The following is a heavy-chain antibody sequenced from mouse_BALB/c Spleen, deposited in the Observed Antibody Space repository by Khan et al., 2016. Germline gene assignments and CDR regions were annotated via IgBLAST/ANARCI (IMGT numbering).Heavy chain of an antibody. CDR1: GYTFSDYE. J-gene: IGHJ2*01. Sequence: QVQLKQSGAELVRPGASVTLSCKASGYTFSDYEMHWVKQTPVHGLQWIGSIDPETGGTAYNQKFKGQATLTAGRSSSTSYMELRSLTSEDSAVYYCTRKVIFYGTYDFDSWGQGTTLTVSS. D-gene: IGHD2-1*01. CDR3: TRKVIFYGTYDFDS. V-gene: IGHV1-15*01. CDR2: IDPETGGT.